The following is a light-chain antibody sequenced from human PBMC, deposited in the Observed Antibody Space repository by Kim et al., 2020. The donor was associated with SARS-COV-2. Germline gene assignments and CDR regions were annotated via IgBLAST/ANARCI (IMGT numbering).Light chain of an antibody. CDR2: DTS. J-gene: IGKJ4*01. V-gene: IGKV3-11*01. Sequence: YPGERATLSCRASESVNRYLSWYRQRPGQPPRLVIYDTSNRATGIPARFSGSGSGTDFTLTISSLEPEDFAIYYCQQRANWPLTFGGGTKVDIK. CDR1: ESVNRY. CDR3: QQRANWPLT.